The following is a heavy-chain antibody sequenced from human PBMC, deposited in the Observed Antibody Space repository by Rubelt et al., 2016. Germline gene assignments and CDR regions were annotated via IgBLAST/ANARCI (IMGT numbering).Heavy chain of an antibody. CDR3: ASSWYMVW. Sequence: QVQLQQWGAGLLKPSETLSLTCAVYGGSFSNYYWNWIRQLPGKGLEWIGELNHSGTTNYNPPPKRRVTMSGDTSKKQFSRKLTSVTAADSAVYYCASSWYMVWWGQGTRVTVSS. V-gene: IGHV4-34*01. CDR1: GGSFSNYY. D-gene: IGHD6-13*01. CDR2: LNHSGTT. J-gene: IGHJ4*02.